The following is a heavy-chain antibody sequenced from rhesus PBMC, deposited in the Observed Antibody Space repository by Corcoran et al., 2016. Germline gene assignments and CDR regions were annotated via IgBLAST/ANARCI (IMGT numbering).Heavy chain of an antibody. V-gene: IGHV4-143*01. CDR1: GDPIRGHFF. CDR3: ARLRRLDASGWFDY. Sequence: AQLQESGPRLVKPSETLSLTCTVSGDPIRGHFFWNWIRQTPGKGLEWVGAIVGNSTNPAYNPFLTGRVTMSGATSKNQFSLELTALTAADTAVYYCARLRRLDASGWFDYWGQGVLVTVSS. D-gene: IGHD6-31*01. CDR2: IVGNSTNP. J-gene: IGHJ4*01.